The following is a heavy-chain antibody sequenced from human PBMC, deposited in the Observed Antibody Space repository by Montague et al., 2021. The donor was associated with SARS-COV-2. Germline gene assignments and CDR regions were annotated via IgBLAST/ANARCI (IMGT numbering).Heavy chain of an antibody. V-gene: IGHV4-39*01. J-gene: IGHJ4*02. CDR1: GGSISSSSNY. D-gene: IGHD3-3*01. Sequence: SETLSLTCTVSGGSISSSSNYWGWIRQPPGKGLDWIGNIYYSGSTYYNPSLKSRVTISVDTSKNQFSLKLSSVTAADTAVYYCARLNFHITIFGVVSSRVFDYWGQGTLVTVSS. CDR3: ARLNFHITIFGVVSSRVFDY. CDR2: IYYSGST.